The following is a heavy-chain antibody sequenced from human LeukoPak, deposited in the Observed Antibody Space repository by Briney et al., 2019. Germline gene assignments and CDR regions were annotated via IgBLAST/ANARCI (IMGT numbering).Heavy chain of an antibody. CDR2: IYSGGST. J-gene: IGHJ4*02. V-gene: IGHV3-66*01. CDR3: ARWTTGSSSYFDY. D-gene: IGHD1-26*01. Sequence: GGSLRLSCAASGFTVSSNYMTWVRQAPGKGLEWVSVIYSGGSTYYADSVKGRFTISRDNSKNTLYLQLSSLRAEDTAVYYCARWTTGSSSYFDYWGQGTLVTVSS. CDR1: GFTVSSNY.